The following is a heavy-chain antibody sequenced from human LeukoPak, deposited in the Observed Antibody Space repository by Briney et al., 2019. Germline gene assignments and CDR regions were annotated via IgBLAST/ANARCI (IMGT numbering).Heavy chain of an antibody. J-gene: IGHJ4*02. CDR1: GFTFSSFA. V-gene: IGHV3-23*01. CDR2: VTGSGSVTSST. Sequence: GGSLRLSCAASGFTFSSFAMSWVRQAPGKGLEWVSSVTGSGSVTSSTYYADSVKGRFTISRDNSKNTLYLQMNSLRAEDTALYYCAKEGTYNNFWNGYFHWGQGALVTVSS. CDR3: AKEGTYNNFWNGYFH. D-gene: IGHD3-3*01.